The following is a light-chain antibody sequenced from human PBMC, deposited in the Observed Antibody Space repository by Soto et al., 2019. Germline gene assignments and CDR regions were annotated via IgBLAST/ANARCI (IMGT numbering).Light chain of an antibody. CDR3: QSYNDWPFT. CDR2: GAS. J-gene: IGKJ2*01. CDR1: ESLSTY. Sequence: EIVMTQSPAILSVSPGERVTLSCRASESLSTYLAWYQQKPGQAPRLLIYGASTKATGIPARFSGSGSATDFTLTISSLQSEDFAVYYCQSYNDWPFTFGQGTKLEI. V-gene: IGKV3-15*01.